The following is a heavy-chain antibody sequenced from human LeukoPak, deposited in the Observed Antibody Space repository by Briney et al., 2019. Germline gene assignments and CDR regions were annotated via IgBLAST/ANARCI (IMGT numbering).Heavy chain of an antibody. J-gene: IGHJ4*02. D-gene: IGHD3-10*01. Sequence: PSETLSLTCTVSGGSISSSSYYWGWIRQPPGKGLEWIGSIYYSGSTYYNPSLKSRVTISVDTSKNQFSLKLSSVTAADTAVYYCASIFERALWAFDYWGQGTLVTVSS. V-gene: IGHV4-39*07. CDR2: IYYSGST. CDR3: ASIFERALWAFDY. CDR1: GGSISSSSYY.